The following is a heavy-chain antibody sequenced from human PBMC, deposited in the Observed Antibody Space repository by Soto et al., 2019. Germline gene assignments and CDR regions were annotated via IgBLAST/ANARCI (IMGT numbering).Heavy chain of an antibody. D-gene: IGHD2-21*02. V-gene: IGHV4-59*01. CDR1: GGSISTYY. Sequence: SETLSLTCTFSGGSISTYYWSWIRQPPGKGLEWIAYIYYNGDTIYNPSLKSRVTISIDTSKNQFSLKLSSVTTADTAVYYCARVVTAIQDWFDPWGQGTLVTVSS. CDR2: IYYNGDT. CDR3: ARVVTAIQDWFDP. J-gene: IGHJ5*02.